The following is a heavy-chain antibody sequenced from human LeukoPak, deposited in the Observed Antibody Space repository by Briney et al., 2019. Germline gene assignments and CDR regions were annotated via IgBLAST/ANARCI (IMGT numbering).Heavy chain of an antibody. Sequence: PSETLSLTCTVSGGSISSRNYYWGWIRQPPGKGLEWIGGVYYTGTTYSNPSLKSRVTISVDTSKNQFSLRLSSVTAADTAVYYCARHVPVAVTNFFDYWGQGTLVTVSS. D-gene: IGHD6-19*01. V-gene: IGHV4-39*01. CDR1: GGSISSRNYY. CDR3: ARHVPVAVTNFFDY. CDR2: VYYTGTT. J-gene: IGHJ4*02.